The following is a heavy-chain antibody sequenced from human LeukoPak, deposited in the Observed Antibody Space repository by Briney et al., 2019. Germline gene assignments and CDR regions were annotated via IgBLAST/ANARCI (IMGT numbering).Heavy chain of an antibody. CDR1: GFGFSSTY. J-gene: IGHJ5*02. CDR2: IYTSGGT. D-gene: IGHD3-10*01. CDR3: TRDRAGTQSWVEFDL. Sequence: PGGSLRLSCAASGFGFSSTYMSWVRQAPGKGLEWVSLIYTSGGTFYADSVMGRFTISRDNSKNTLFLQMNSLRAEDSAVYYCTRDRAGTQSWVEFDLWGQGTLVTVSS. V-gene: IGHV3-66*03.